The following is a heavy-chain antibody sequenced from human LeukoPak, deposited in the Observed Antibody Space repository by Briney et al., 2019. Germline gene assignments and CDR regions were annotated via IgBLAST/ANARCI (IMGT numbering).Heavy chain of an antibody. Sequence: GGSLRLSCAASGFTFSSYSMNWVRQAPGKELEWVSYISSSSSTIYYADSVKGRFTISRDNAKNSLYLQMNSLRAEDTAVYYCAREQGIDYWGQGTLVTVSS. J-gene: IGHJ4*02. CDR1: GFTFSSYS. CDR2: ISSSSSTI. V-gene: IGHV3-48*01. D-gene: IGHD3-10*01. CDR3: AREQGIDY.